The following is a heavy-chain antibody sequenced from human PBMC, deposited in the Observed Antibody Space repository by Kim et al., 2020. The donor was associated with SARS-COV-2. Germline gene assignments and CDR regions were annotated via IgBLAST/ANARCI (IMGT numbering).Heavy chain of an antibody. Sequence: SETLSLTCTVSGGSISSYYWSWIRQPPGKGLEWIGYIYYSGSTNYNPSLKSRVTISVDTSKNQFSLKLSSVTAADTAVYYCARAPSQVYNSSWYVGDWFDPWGQGTLVTVSS. CDR1: GGSISSYY. J-gene: IGHJ5*02. V-gene: IGHV4-59*01. CDR2: IYYSGST. D-gene: IGHD6-13*01. CDR3: ARAPSQVYNSSWYVGDWFDP.